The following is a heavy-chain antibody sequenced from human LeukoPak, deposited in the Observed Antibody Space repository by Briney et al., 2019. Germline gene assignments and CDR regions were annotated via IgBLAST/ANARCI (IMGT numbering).Heavy chain of an antibody. Sequence: GGSLRLSCAASGFTFDDYAMHWVRQAPGKGLEWVSGISWNSGSIGYADSVKGRFTISRDNAKNSLYLQMNSLRAEDTAVYYCARDRAVAGRGQTFAEYFQHWGQGTLVTVSS. J-gene: IGHJ1*01. V-gene: IGHV3-9*01. CDR3: ARDRAVAGRGQTFAEYFQH. CDR1: GFTFDDYA. CDR2: ISWNSGSI. D-gene: IGHD6-19*01.